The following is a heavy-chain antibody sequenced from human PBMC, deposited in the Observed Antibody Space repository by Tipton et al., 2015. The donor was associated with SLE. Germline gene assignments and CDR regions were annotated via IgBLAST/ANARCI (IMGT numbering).Heavy chain of an antibody. CDR3: ARRLGGFAGSGSSVYFDY. CDR1: GGSISSYY. D-gene: IGHD3-10*01. V-gene: IGHV4-59*01. Sequence: LRLSCTVSGGSISSYYWSWIRQPPGKGLEWIGYIYYSGSTNYNPSLKSRVTISVDTSKNQFSLKLSSVTAADTAVYYCARRLGGFAGSGSSVYFDYWGQGTLVTVSS. CDR2: IYYSGST. J-gene: IGHJ4*02.